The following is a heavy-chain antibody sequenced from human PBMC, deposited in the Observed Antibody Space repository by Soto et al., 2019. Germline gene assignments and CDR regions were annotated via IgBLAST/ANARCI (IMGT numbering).Heavy chain of an antibody. V-gene: IGHV3-21*01. J-gene: IGHJ5*02. CDR3: TRDASRDSSARGWFDP. CDR2: ISSNSAYI. D-gene: IGHD6-13*01. CDR1: GFTFRSFT. Sequence: LRLSCAASGFTFRSFTMNWVRQAPGKGLEWVSTISSNSAYIYYTDALRGRFTISRDNAKNSLHLQMNSLRAEDTAVYCCTRDASRDSSARGWFDPWGPGTLVTVSS.